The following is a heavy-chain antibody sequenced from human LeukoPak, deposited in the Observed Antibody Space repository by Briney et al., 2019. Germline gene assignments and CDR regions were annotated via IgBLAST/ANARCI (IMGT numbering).Heavy chain of an antibody. D-gene: IGHD3-3*01. Sequence: GGSLRLSCAASGFTFSSYAMSWVRQAPGKGLEWVSAISGSGGSTYYADSVKGRFTISRDNSKNTLHLQMNSLRAEDTAVYYCAKDRYDFWSGYDYWGQGTLVTVSS. V-gene: IGHV3-23*01. CDR2: ISGSGGST. CDR1: GFTFSSYA. J-gene: IGHJ4*02. CDR3: AKDRYDFWSGYDY.